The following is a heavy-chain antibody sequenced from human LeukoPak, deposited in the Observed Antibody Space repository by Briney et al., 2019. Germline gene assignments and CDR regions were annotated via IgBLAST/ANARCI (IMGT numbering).Heavy chain of an antibody. J-gene: IGHJ6*02. CDR2: ISSSGSTI. D-gene: IGHD6-19*01. CDR1: GFTFSDYY. Sequence: PGWSLRLSCAASGFTFSDYYMSWIRQAPGKGLEWVSYISSSGSTIYYADSVKGRFTISRDNAKNSLYLQMNSLRAEDTAVYYCARDHSSGWYGMDVWGQGTTVTASS. V-gene: IGHV3-11*01. CDR3: ARDHSSGWYGMDV.